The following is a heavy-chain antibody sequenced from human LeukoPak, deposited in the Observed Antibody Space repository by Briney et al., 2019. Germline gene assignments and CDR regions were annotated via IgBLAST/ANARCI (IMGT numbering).Heavy chain of an antibody. CDR2: IWYDGSNK. D-gene: IGHD3-3*01. J-gene: IGHJ4*02. CDR1: GFTFSSYG. CDR3: ARRLNDFWSGHYVDY. V-gene: IGHV3-33*01. Sequence: PGGSLRLSCAASGFTFSSYGMHWVRQAPGKGLEWVAVIWYDGSNKYYADSVKGRFTISRDNAKNSLYLQMNSLRAEDTAVYYCARRLNDFWSGHYVDYWGQGTLVTVSS.